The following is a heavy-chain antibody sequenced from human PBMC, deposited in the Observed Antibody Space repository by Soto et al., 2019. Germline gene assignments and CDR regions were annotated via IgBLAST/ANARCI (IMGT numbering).Heavy chain of an antibody. CDR2: ISPGDSNT. V-gene: IGHV5-51*01. J-gene: IGHJ6*03. D-gene: IGHD1-7*01. Sequence: PGESLKISCEGSGYTFTNYWIAWVRQMPGKGLEWMGIISPGDSNTRYSPSFQGQVTISADKSISTAFLQWSSLKASDTAMYFCARCGRTGTFFHDYIDLRGKGTTVTVSS. CDR1: GYTFTNYW. CDR3: ARCGRTGTFFHDYIDL.